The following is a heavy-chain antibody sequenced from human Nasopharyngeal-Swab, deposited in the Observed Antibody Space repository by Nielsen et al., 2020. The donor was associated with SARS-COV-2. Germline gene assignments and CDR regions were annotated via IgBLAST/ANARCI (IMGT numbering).Heavy chain of an antibody. J-gene: IGHJ4*02. CDR3: ARDQEGRYYDFWSGFFDY. CDR2: ISFNSNNE. V-gene: IGHV3-30*04. D-gene: IGHD3-3*01. Sequence: GALRLSCKVSGFDFRAYAMHWVRQTPGKGLEWVALISFNSNNEHYADSVKGRFSISRDNSKNTLTLQMNSLRAGDSAVYYCARDQEGRYYDFWSGFFDYWGQGTLVTVSS. CDR1: GFDFRAYA.